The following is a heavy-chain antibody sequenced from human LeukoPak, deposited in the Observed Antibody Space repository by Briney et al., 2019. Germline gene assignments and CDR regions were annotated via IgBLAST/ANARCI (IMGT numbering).Heavy chain of an antibody. Sequence: AASVKVSCKASGYTFTGYYMHWVRQAPGQGLEWMGIINPSGGSTSYAQKFQGRVTMTRDTSTSTVYMELSSLRSEDTAVYYCARNRRPSIVGAWSPPDYWGQGTRVTVSS. V-gene: IGHV1-46*01. CDR1: GYTFTGYY. CDR2: INPSGGST. CDR3: ARNRRPSIVGAWSPPDY. J-gene: IGHJ4*02. D-gene: IGHD1-26*01.